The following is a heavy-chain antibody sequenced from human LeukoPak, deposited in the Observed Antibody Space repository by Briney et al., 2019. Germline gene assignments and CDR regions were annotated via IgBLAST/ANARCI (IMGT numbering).Heavy chain of an antibody. V-gene: IGHV1-69*05. Sequence: SVKVSCKASGGTFSGYAISWVRQAPGQGLEWMGGIIPIFGTANYAQKFQGRVTITTDESTSTAYMELSSLRSEDTAVYYCARGEPHGDQLLLGYWGQGTLVTVSS. J-gene: IGHJ4*02. CDR2: IIPIFGTA. CDR1: GGTFSGYA. CDR3: ARGEPHGDQLLLGY. D-gene: IGHD2-2*01.